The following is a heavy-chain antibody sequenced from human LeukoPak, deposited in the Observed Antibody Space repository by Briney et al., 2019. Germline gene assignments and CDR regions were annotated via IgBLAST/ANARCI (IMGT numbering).Heavy chain of an antibody. Sequence: ASVKVSCKASGYTFTGYYMHWVRQAPGQGLEWMGWINPNSGGTNYAQKFQSRVTMTRDTSISTAYMELSRLRSDDTAVYYCARFRFDYYDSSGTSNWLDPWGQGTLVTVSS. CDR1: GYTFTGYY. CDR3: ARFRFDYYDSSGTSNWLDP. J-gene: IGHJ5*02. D-gene: IGHD3-22*01. CDR2: INPNSGGT. V-gene: IGHV1-2*02.